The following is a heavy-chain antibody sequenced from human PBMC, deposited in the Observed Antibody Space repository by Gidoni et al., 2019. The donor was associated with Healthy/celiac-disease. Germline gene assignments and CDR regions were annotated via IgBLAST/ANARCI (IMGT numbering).Heavy chain of an antibody. CDR1: GGSFSGYY. J-gene: IGHJ4*02. CDR3: ARGQRWGVIGFDY. V-gene: IGHV4-34*01. CDR2: INHSGST. D-gene: IGHD3-10*01. Sequence: QVQLQQWGAGLLKPSETLSLTCAVYGGSFSGYYWSWIRQPPGKGLEWIGEINHSGSTNYNPSLKSRVTISVDTSKNQFSLKLSSVTAADTAVYYCARGQRWGVIGFDYWGQGTLVTVSS.